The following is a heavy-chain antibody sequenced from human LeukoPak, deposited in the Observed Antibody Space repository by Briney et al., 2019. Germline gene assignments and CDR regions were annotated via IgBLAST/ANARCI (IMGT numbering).Heavy chain of an antibody. CDR1: GGSFSGYY. J-gene: IGHJ4*02. Sequence: SETLSLTCAVYGGSFSGYYWSWIRQPPGKGLEWVGEINHSGSTNYNPSLKSRVTISVDTSKNQFSLKLSSVTAADTAVYYCARPFYYGSGSRGDPIDYWGQGTLVTVSS. V-gene: IGHV4-34*01. CDR2: INHSGST. D-gene: IGHD3-10*01. CDR3: ARPFYYGSGSRGDPIDY.